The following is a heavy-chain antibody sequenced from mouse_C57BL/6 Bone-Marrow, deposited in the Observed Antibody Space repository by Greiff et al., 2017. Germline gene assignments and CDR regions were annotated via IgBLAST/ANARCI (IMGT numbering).Heavy chain of an antibody. V-gene: IGHV5-12*01. CDR3: ARHSSGPLPMDY. CDR2: ISNGGGST. D-gene: IGHD3-2*02. CDR1: GFTFSDYY. Sequence: EVTLMESGGGLVQPGGSLKLSCAASGFTFSDYYMYWVRQTPEKRLEWVAYISNGGGSTYYPDTVKGRFTISRDNAKNTLYLQMSRLKSEDTAMYYCARHSSGPLPMDYWGQGTSVTVSS. J-gene: IGHJ4*01.